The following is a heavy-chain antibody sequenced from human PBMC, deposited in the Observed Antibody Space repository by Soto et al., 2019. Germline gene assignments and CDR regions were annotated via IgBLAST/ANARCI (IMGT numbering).Heavy chain of an antibody. V-gene: IGHV4-59*11. D-gene: IGHD5-18*01. CDR1: GGSISSHR. Sequence: SETLSLTCNVSGGSISSHRWSWIRQPPGKGLEWIGYINYSGSTNYNPSLKSRITISVDTSKNQFSLKLSSVTAADTAVYYCARGAMVHPGIFDIWGQGTMVTVSS. CDR2: INYSGST. CDR3: ARGAMVHPGIFDI. J-gene: IGHJ3*02.